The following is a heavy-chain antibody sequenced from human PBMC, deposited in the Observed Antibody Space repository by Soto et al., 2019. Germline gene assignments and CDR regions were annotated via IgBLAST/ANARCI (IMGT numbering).Heavy chain of an antibody. D-gene: IGHD6-13*01. CDR1: GFTFSSYA. V-gene: IGHV3-30-3*01. CDR2: ISYDGSNK. CDR3: ARDKTIRGSWFSNYYYYGMDV. Sequence: QVQLVESGGGVVQPGRSLRLSCAASGFTFSSYAMHWVRQAPGKGLEWVAVISYDGSNKYYADSVKGRFTISRDNSKNTLYLQMNSLRAEVTAVYYCARDKTIRGSWFSNYYYYGMDVWGQGTTVTVSS. J-gene: IGHJ6*02.